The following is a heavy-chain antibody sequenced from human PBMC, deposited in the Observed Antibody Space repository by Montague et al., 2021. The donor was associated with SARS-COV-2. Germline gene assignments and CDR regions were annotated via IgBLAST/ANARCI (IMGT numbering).Heavy chain of an antibody. CDR2: IYYSGST. CDR1: GGSVSSYY. D-gene: IGHD3-3*01. CDR3: ARVGGFYDYWSGYSSSAGFFDP. Sequence: SETLSLTCTVSGGSVSSYYWSWIRQSPGKGLQWLRYIYYSGSTDYNPSLKSRVTMSVDTSKNQLSLRLNSVTTADTAVYFCARVGGFYDYWSGYSSSAGFFDPWGQGILVTVSS. V-gene: IGHV4-59*02. J-gene: IGHJ5*02.